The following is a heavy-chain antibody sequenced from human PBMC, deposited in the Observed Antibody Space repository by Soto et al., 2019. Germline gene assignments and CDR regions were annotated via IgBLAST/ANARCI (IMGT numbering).Heavy chain of an antibody. V-gene: IGHV3-30-3*01. D-gene: IGHD5-12*01. CDR1: GFTFSSYA. J-gene: IGHJ4*02. Sequence: GGSLRLSCAASGFTFSSYAMHWVRQAPGKGLEWVAVISYDGSNKYYADSVKGRFTISRDNSKNTLYLQMNSLRAEDTAVYYCARAGGRKWLRFWDFGYWGQGTLVTVSS. CDR2: ISYDGSNK. CDR3: ARAGGRKWLRFWDFGY.